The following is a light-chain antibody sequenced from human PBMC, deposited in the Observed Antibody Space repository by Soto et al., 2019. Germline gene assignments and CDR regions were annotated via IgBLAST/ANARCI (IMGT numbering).Light chain of an antibody. CDR3: QQYNSWPPYT. J-gene: IGKJ2*01. CDR2: DAS. CDR1: QSVSSN. V-gene: IGKV3-15*01. Sequence: EILMTQSPATLSVSPGERATLSCRASQSVSSNLAWYEQKPGQAPRLLIYDASTRATGIPARFSGSGSGTEFTLTVSSLQSEDFGVYYCQQYNSWPPYTFGQGTNLEMK.